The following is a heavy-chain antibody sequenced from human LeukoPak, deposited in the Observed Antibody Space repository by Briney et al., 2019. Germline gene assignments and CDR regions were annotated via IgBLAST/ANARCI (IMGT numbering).Heavy chain of an antibody. V-gene: IGHV1-69*13. CDR1: GGTFSSYA. CDR2: IIPIFGTA. J-gene: IGHJ4*02. Sequence: SVKVSCKASGGTFSSYAISWVRQAPGQGLEWMGGIIPIFGTANYAQKCQGRVTITADESTSTAYMELSSLRSEDTAVYYCARSVDTAMAKFDYWGQGTLVTVSS. D-gene: IGHD5-18*01. CDR3: ARSVDTAMAKFDY.